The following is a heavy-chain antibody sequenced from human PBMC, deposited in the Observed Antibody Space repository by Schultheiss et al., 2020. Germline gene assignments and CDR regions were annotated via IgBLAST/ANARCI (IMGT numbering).Heavy chain of an antibody. V-gene: IGHV3-13*05. CDR2: IGTAGDP. CDR3: AKPAGPPTHYFDY. Sequence: GGSLRLSSAASGFTFSSYDMHWVRQATGKGLEWVSAIGTAGDPYYPGSVKGRFTISRDNSKNTLYLHMNSLRAEDTAVYYCAKPAGPPTHYFDYWGQGTLVTVSS. CDR1: GFTFSSYD. D-gene: IGHD2-15*01. J-gene: IGHJ4*02.